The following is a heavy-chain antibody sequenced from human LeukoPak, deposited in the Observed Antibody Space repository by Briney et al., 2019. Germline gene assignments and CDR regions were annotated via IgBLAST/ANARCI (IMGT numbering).Heavy chain of an antibody. D-gene: IGHD3-9*01. Sequence: PSETLSLTCAVYGGSFSGYYWSWIRQPPGKGLEWIGEINHSRSTNYNPSLKSRVTISVDTSKNQFSLKLSSVTAADTAVYYCARDDRPIHYWGQGTLVTVSS. CDR2: INHSRST. CDR1: GGSFSGYY. J-gene: IGHJ4*02. CDR3: ARDDRPIHY. V-gene: IGHV4-34*01.